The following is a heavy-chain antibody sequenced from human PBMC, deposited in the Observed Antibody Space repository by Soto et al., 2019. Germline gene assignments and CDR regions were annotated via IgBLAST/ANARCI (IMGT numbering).Heavy chain of an antibody. CDR1: VFTFINYD. D-gene: IGHD5-12*01. CDR3: ARAARWLQSRYFDL. J-gene: IGHJ2*01. CDR2: IDIAGAT. Sequence: GGSLRLSCASSVFTFINYDMHWVRQTTGKGLEWVSAIDIAGATYYPDSVKGRFTISREKAKNSLYLQMNSLRADDTAVYYCARAARWLQSRYFDLWGRGTLVTVSS. V-gene: IGHV3-13*01.